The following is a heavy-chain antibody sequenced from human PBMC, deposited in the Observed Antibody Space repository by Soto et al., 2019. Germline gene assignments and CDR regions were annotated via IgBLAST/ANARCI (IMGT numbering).Heavy chain of an antibody. CDR2: IYPGDSDT. D-gene: IGHD6-6*01. CDR1: GYSFTSYW. V-gene: IGHV5-51*01. CDR3: ARHLGSSSHYYYYGMDV. J-gene: IGHJ6*02. Sequence: RGESLKISCKGSGYSFTSYWIGWVRQMPGKGLEWMGIIYPGDSDTRYSPSFQGQVTISADKSISTAYLQWSSLKASDTAMYYCARHLGSSSHYYYYGMDVWGQGTTVTVSS.